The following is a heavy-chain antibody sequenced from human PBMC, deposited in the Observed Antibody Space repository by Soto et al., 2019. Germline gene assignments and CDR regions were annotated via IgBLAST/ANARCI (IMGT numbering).Heavy chain of an antibody. D-gene: IGHD6-13*01. CDR2: TYYRSKWYH. Sequence: PSQTLSLTCAISGDSVSSNRATWNWFRQSPSRGLEWLGRTYYRSKWYHDYAVSLNGRGTINPDTSQNQFSQHLTSVTPEDTAVYYCGRLVGNSWIDYWGQGTLVTVSS. CDR1: GDSVSSNRAT. J-gene: IGHJ4*02. CDR3: GRLVGNSWIDY. V-gene: IGHV6-1*01.